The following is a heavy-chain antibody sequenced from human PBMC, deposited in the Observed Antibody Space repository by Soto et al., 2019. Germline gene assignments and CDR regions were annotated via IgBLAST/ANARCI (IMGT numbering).Heavy chain of an antibody. CDR1: GFTFSSYA. D-gene: IGHD1-26*01. J-gene: IGHJ6*02. CDR3: ARDLVGATDYYYYYGMDV. V-gene: IGHV3-30-3*01. CDR2: ISYDGSNT. Sequence: PGGSLRLSCAASGFTFSSYAMHWVRQAPGKGLEWVAVISYDGSNTYYADSVKGRFTISRDNSKNTLYLQMNSLRAEDTAVYYCARDLVGATDYYYYYGMDVWGQGTTVTVSS.